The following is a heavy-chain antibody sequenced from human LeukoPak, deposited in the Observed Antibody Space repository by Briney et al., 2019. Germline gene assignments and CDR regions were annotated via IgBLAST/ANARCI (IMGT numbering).Heavy chain of an antibody. D-gene: IGHD3-10*01. CDR1: GYTFTSYG. J-gene: IGHJ4*02. CDR3: ARTETYGSGSYYAY. CDR2: ISAYNGST. Sequence: ASVKVSCKASGYTFTSYGISWVRQAPGQGLEWMGWISAYNGSTNYAQKLQGRVTMTTDTSTSTAYMELRSLRSDDTAVYYCARTETYGSGSYYAYWGQGTLVTVSS. V-gene: IGHV1-18*01.